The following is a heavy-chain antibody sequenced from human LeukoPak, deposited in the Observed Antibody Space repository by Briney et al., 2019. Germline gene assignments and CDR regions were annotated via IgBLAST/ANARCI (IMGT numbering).Heavy chain of an antibody. CDR1: GYTFTTYD. CDR3: ARVGTGTRSFDS. V-gene: IGHV1-18*01. D-gene: IGHD1/OR15-1a*01. J-gene: IGHJ4*02. Sequence: GASVKVSCKTSGYTFTTYDINWVRQAPGQGLEWMGRISAYNGYTNYGQKLQGRVTMTTDTPTNTAYMELRSLRYDDTAMYYCARVGTGTRSFDSWGQGTLVTVSS. CDR2: ISAYNGYT.